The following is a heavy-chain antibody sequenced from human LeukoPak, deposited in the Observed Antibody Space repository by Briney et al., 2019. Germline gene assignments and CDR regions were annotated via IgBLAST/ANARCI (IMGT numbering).Heavy chain of an antibody. CDR1: GFTFSSYA. CDR3: ANRPNTYYYDSSGHY. V-gene: IGHV3-23*01. D-gene: IGHD3-22*01. CDR2: ISGSGGST. J-gene: IGHJ4*02. Sequence: QPGGSLRLSCAASGFTFSSYAMSWVRQAPGKGLELVSAISGSGGSTYYADSVKGRFTISRDNSKNTLHLQMNSLRAEDAAVYYCANRPNTYYYDSSGHYWGQGTLVTVSS.